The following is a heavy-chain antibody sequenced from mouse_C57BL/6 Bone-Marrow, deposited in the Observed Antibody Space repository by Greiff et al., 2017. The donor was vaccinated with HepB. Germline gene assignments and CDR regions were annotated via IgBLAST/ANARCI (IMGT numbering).Heavy chain of an antibody. CDR1: GFSLTSYG. CDR3: ARESPYDGYFWFAY. Sequence: QVHVKQSGPGLVQPSQSLSITCTVSGFSLTSYGVHWVRQSPGKGLEWLGVIWSGGSTDYNAAFISRLSISKDNSKSQVFFKMNSLQADDTAIYYCARESPYDGYFWFAYWGQGTLVTVSA. J-gene: IGHJ3*01. V-gene: IGHV2-2*01. CDR2: IWSGGST. D-gene: IGHD2-3*01.